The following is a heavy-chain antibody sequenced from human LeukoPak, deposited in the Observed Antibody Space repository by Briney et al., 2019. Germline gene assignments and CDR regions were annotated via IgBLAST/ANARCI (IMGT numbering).Heavy chain of an antibody. V-gene: IGHV3-23*01. CDR3: AKGRGCTNGVCYMDY. Sequence: PGGSLRLSCAASGFTFSSYAMSWVRQAPGKGLEWVSAISGSGGSTYYADSMKGRFTISRDNSKNTLCLQMNSLRAEDTAVYYCAKGRGCTNGVCYMDYWGQGTLVTVSS. CDR2: ISGSGGST. CDR1: GFTFSSYA. D-gene: IGHD2-8*01. J-gene: IGHJ4*02.